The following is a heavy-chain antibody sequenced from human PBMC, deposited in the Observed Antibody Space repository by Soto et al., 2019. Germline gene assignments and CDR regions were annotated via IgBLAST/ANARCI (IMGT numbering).Heavy chain of an antibody. V-gene: IGHV4-31*03. CDR1: GGSISSGVYY. CDR2: IYYSGST. Sequence: PSETLSLTCTVSGGSISSGVYYWSWIRHHPGKGLEWIGYIYYSGSTYYNPSLKSRVTISVDTSKNQFSLKLSSVTAADTAVYYCARVPQYYYDTPSGPGAFDIWGQGTMVTVSS. D-gene: IGHD3-22*01. J-gene: IGHJ3*02. CDR3: ARVPQYYYDTPSGPGAFDI.